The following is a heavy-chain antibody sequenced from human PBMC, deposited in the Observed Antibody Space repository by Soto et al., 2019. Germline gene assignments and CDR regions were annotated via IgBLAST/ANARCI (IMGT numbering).Heavy chain of an antibody. J-gene: IGHJ4*02. Sequence: QVQLVQSGTEVKKPGSSVKVSCKASGGTFRNYPINWVRQAPGQGLEWMGSIFPLTDIPDYAQNFQSRLTISADKSTSTVYMKLSSLTTDDTAMYFCARGPLVVLNYCASWGEGTLVTVSS. CDR1: GGTFRNYP. CDR2: IFPLTDIP. V-gene: IGHV1-69*02. CDR3: ARGPLVVLNYCAS.